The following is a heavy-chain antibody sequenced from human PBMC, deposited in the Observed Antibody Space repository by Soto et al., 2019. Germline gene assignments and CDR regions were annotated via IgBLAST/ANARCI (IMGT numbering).Heavy chain of an antibody. J-gene: IGHJ5*02. CDR1: GFTFSSYG. CDR2: IWYDGTNK. V-gene: IGHV3-33*01. Sequence: QVQLVESGGGVVQPGRSLRLSCVASGFTFSSYGMHWVRQSPGKGLEWVAVIWYDGTNKYYLDSVKGRFTVSRDNSNNTLYLQMDSLRVDDTAVYYCARARFCTGGKCRENTWLDPWGQGTLVTVSS. D-gene: IGHD2-8*02. CDR3: ARARFCTGGKCRENTWLDP.